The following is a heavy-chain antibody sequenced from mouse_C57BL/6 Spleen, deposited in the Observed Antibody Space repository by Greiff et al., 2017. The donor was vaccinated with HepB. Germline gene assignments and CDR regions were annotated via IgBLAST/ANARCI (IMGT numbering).Heavy chain of an antibody. CDR2: IDPSDSYT. CDR1: GYTFTSYW. V-gene: IGHV1-69*01. CDR3: ARMADRIAY. Sequence: QVQLKQPGAELVMPGASVKLSCKASGYTFTSYWMHWVKQRPGQGLEWIGEIDPSDSYTNYNQKFKGKSTLTVDKSSSTAYMQLSSLTSEDSAVYYCARMADRIAYWGQGTLVTVSA. J-gene: IGHJ3*01. D-gene: IGHD3-2*01.